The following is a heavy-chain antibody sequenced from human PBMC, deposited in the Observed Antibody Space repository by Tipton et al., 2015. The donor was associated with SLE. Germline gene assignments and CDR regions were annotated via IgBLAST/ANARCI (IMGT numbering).Heavy chain of an antibody. V-gene: IGHV4-59*11. J-gene: IGHJ4*01. CDR3: ARGPYSTTRGLDY. D-gene: IGHD2-2*01. CDR1: GGSISSHY. CDR2: IYDTGST. Sequence: TLSLTCTVSGGSISSHYWSWIRQSPGKGLEWIGYIYDTGSTHYNPSLKSRITMSVDTSKNEFSLKLTSVKAADTAVYFCARGPYSTTRGLDYWGHGTLVTVSS.